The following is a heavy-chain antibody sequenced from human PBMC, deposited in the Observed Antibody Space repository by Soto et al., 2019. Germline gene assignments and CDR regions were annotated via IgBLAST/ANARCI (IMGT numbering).Heavy chain of an antibody. Sequence: GGSLRLSCAASGFTFDDYTMHWVRQAPGKGLEWVSLISWDGGSTYYVDSVKGRFTISRDNSKNSLYLQMNSLRTEDTALYYCAKDTGSSSWYYYYGMDVWGQGTTVTVSS. CDR1: GFTFDDYT. V-gene: IGHV3-43*01. D-gene: IGHD6-13*01. CDR2: ISWDGGST. CDR3: AKDTGSSSWYYYYGMDV. J-gene: IGHJ6*02.